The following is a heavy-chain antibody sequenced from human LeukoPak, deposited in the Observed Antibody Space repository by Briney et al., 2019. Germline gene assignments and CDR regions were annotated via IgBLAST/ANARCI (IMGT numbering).Heavy chain of an antibody. Sequence: RGSLTLSCAPSGFTFASSVVNWVRQAPGRGLEWVSTILGNGENTYYADSVKGQFTISRDNSKPTMYLQMNSLRAEDTAVHYCAKDKDTSGWEPDYWGQGTLVTVSS. CDR3: AKDKDTSGWEPDY. V-gene: IGHV3-23*01. J-gene: IGHJ4*02. CDR1: GFTFASSV. CDR2: ILGNGENT. D-gene: IGHD6-19*01.